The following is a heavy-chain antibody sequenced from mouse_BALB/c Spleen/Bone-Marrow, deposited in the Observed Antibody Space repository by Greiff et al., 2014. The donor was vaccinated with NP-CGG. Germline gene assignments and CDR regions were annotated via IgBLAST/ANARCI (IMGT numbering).Heavy chain of an antibody. CDR3: ARLEGNYGSTFAY. D-gene: IGHD1-1*01. J-gene: IGHJ3*01. V-gene: IGHV1-61*01. Sequence: VLLQESGAELVRPGASVKLSCKASGYSFTSYWMNWVKQRPGQGLEWIGMIHPSDTETRLNQRFKDKATLTVDKSSSTAYMQLSSPTSEDSAVYYCARLEGNYGSTFAYWGQGTLVTVSA. CDR1: GYSFTSYW. CDR2: IHPSDTET.